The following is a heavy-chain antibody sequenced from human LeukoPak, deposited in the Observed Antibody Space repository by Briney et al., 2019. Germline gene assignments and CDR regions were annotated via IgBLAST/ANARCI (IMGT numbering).Heavy chain of an antibody. V-gene: IGHV3-30*02. CDR1: GFTFSSYG. J-gene: IGHJ4*02. D-gene: IGHD5-18*01. CDR2: IRYDGSNK. Sequence: GGSLRLSCAASGFTFSSYGMHWVRQAPGKGLEWVAFIRYDGSNKYYADSVKGRFTISRDNSKNTLYLQMNSLRAEDTSVYYCAKDSGGYSYGLAFDYWGQGTLVTVSS. CDR3: AKDSGGYSYGLAFDY.